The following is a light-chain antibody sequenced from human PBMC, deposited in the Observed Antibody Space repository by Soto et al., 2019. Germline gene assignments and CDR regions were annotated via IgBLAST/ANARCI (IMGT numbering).Light chain of an antibody. Sequence: QSVLTQPASVSGSPGQSITISCTGTSNDIGGYKYVSWYQQHPGKAPKLIIYEVSNRPSGISNRFSGSKSGNTASLTISGLQAEDEADYYCNSCTDTTSLIFGGGTKVTVL. CDR3: NSCTDTTSLI. V-gene: IGLV2-14*01. CDR1: SNDIGGYKY. CDR2: EVS. J-gene: IGLJ2*01.